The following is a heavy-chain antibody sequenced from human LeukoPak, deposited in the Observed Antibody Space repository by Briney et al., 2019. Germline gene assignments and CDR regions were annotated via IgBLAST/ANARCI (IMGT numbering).Heavy chain of an antibody. Sequence: ASVKVSCKASGYTFSNYNMHWLRQAPGKGLEWMGGFDPEDGETIYAQKFQGRVTMTEDTSTDTAYMELSSLRSEDTAVYYCATDGDGYNYRFDYWGQGTLVTVSS. CDR1: GYTFSNYN. CDR2: FDPEDGET. D-gene: IGHD5-24*01. CDR3: ATDGDGYNYRFDY. V-gene: IGHV1-24*01. J-gene: IGHJ4*02.